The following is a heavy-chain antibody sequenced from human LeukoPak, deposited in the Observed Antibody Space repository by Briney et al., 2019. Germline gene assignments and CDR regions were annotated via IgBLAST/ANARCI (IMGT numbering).Heavy chain of an antibody. V-gene: IGHV3-21*01. Sequence: GGSLRLSCAASGFTFSSYSMNWVRQAPGKGLEWVSSISSSSSYIYYADSVKGRFTISRDNAKNSLYLQMNSLRAEDTAVYYCARDHSSGWYRTPYYFDYWGQGTLVTVSS. J-gene: IGHJ4*02. D-gene: IGHD6-19*01. CDR3: ARDHSSGWYRTPYYFDY. CDR2: ISSSSSYI. CDR1: GFTFSSYS.